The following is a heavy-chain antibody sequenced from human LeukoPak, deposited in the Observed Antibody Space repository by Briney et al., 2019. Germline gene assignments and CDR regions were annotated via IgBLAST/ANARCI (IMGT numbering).Heavy chain of an antibody. CDR2: INPNSVGT. J-gene: IGHJ5*02. Sequence: ASVTVSCKASGYTFTGHYMHLVRQATGPGLEWIGWINPNSVGTNDAQKFQGRVPMTRDTSISTAYMELSRLRSDATAVYCCARYAGISSSLPPRFDPWGQGTPVTVSS. CDR1: GYTFTGHY. CDR3: ARYAGISSSLPPRFDP. D-gene: IGHD6-6*01. V-gene: IGHV1-2*02.